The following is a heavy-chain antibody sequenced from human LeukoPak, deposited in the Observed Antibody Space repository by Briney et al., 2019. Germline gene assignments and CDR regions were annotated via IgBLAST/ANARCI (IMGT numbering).Heavy chain of an antibody. CDR1: GGSISSYY. Sequence: SETLSLTCTVSGGSISSYYWSWIRQPPGKGLEWIGHIYNSGSTNYNPSLKSRVTISVDTSKNQFSLNLSSVTAADTAVYYCARGSGYGDYRLDYWGQGTLVTVSS. CDR3: ARGSGYGDYRLDY. J-gene: IGHJ4*02. V-gene: IGHV4-59*01. D-gene: IGHD4-17*01. CDR2: IYNSGST.